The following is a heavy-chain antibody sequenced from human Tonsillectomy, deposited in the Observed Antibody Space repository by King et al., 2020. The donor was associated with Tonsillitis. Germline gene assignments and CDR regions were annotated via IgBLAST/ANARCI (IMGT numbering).Heavy chain of an antibody. D-gene: IGHD3-22*01. Sequence: VQLVQSGGGVVQPGRSLRLSCAASGFTFSSYDMRWVRQAPGKGLEWVAVISFDGNNKYYADSVKGRFTISRDNSRNTLYLRMNSLTAEDTAVYYCAKDLGDYYDSSGYFDYWGQGTLVTVSS. J-gene: IGHJ4*02. V-gene: IGHV3-30*18. CDR3: AKDLGDYYDSSGYFDY. CDR2: ISFDGNNK. CDR1: GFTFSSYD.